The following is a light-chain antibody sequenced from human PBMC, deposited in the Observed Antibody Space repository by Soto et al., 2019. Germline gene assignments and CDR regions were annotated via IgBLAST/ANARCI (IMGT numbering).Light chain of an antibody. J-gene: IGLJ3*02. Sequence: QSALTQPPSASGSPGQSVTISCTGTSSDVGAYKYVSWYQQYPGTAPKLMIYEVSKRPSGVPDRFSGSKSGNTASLTVSGLQAESEADYYCTSYVGSDIWVFGVGTKVTVL. CDR3: TSYVGSDIWV. V-gene: IGLV2-8*01. CDR1: SSDVGAYKY. CDR2: EVS.